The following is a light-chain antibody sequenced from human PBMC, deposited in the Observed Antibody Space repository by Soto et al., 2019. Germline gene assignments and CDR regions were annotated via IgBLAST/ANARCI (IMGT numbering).Light chain of an antibody. CDR1: QSLPTKS. Sequence: EIVLTQSPGTLSLSPGERVTLSCRASQSLPTKSLAWYQQKPGQTPRLLIYGASTRDTAIPDRFSGSGSGTDFTLTISRLEAEDFAVYYCQQCGSAPPYTFGQGTKLEIK. CDR3: QQCGSAPPYT. J-gene: IGKJ2*01. CDR2: GAS. V-gene: IGKV3-20*01.